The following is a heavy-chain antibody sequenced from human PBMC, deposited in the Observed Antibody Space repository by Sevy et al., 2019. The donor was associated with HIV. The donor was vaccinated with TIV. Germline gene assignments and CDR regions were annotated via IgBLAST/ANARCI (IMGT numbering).Heavy chain of an antibody. J-gene: IGHJ6*02. CDR3: ASVRVGYCSSTSCRSYYYYGMDV. V-gene: IGHV1-2*02. CDR2: INPNSGGT. D-gene: IGHD2-2*03. Sequence: ASVKVSCKASGYTFTGYYMHWVRQAPGQGLEWMGWINPNSGGTNYAQKFQGRVTMTRDTSIGTAYMELSRLRSDDTAVYYCASVRVGYCSSTSCRSYYYYGMDVWGQGTTVTVSS. CDR1: GYTFTGYY.